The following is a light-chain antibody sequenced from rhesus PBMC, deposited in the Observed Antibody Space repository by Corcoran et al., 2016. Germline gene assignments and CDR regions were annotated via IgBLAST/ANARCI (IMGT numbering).Light chain of an antibody. CDR1: QRVSSK. CDR2: GAS. V-gene: IGKV3-31*02. Sequence: EIVMTQSPATLSLSPGETATISCRTSQRVSSKIAWYQQTPGQAPRLRIYGASSRATGIPDRFSGSGSGTDRTLTLSSLEPEGCAVYYSQETSNLSLTFGGGTKVKIK. J-gene: IGKJ4*01. CDR3: QETSNLSLT.